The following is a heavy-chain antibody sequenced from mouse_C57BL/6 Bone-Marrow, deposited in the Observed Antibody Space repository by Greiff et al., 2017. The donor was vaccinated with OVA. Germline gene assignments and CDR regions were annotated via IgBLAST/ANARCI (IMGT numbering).Heavy chain of an antibody. J-gene: IGHJ3*01. D-gene: IGHD2-3*01. V-gene: IGHV14-1*01. CDR3: TTDGYPTWFAY. CDR1: GFNIKDYY. CDR2: IDPEDGDT. Sequence: VQLQQSGAELVRPGASVKLSCTASGFNIKDYYMHWVKPRPEQGLEWIGRIDPEDGDTEYAPKFQGKATMTADTSSNTAYLQLSSLTSEDTAVYYCTTDGYPTWFAYWGQGTLVTVSA.